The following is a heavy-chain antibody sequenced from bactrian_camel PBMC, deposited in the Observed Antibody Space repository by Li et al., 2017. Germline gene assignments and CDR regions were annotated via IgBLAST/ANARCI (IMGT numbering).Heavy chain of an antibody. Sequence: QLVESGGGSVQAGGSLKLSCAASGHVISSYLLGWFRQAPGKEREGVAAIDTGDGTTYYLGSVEGRFTISRDNAKRTLYLQMNNLQPEDTAMYYCAAETNCVGSYFFQHGDDFGDWGQGTQVTVS. V-gene: IGHV3S28*01. J-gene: IGHJ6*01. CDR1: GHVISSYL. D-gene: IGHD2*01. CDR3: AAETNCVGSYFFQHGDDFGD. CDR2: IDTGDGTT.